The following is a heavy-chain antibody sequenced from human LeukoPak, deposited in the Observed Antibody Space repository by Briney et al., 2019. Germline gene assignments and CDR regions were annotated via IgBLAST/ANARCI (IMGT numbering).Heavy chain of an antibody. V-gene: IGHV1-24*01. Sequence: ASAKVSCKVSGYTLTELSMHWVRQAPGKGLEWMGGFDPEDGETIYAQKFQGRVTMTEDTSTDTAYMELSSLRSEDTAVYYCATDFRTIFGVPPRYWGQGTLVTVSS. J-gene: IGHJ4*02. CDR3: ATDFRTIFGVPPRY. CDR2: FDPEDGET. D-gene: IGHD3-3*01. CDR1: GYTLTELS.